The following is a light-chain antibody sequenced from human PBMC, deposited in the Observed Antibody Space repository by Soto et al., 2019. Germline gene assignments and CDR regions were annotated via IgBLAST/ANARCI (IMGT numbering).Light chain of an antibody. CDR2: DVN. CDR1: SSDVVNYKY. Sequence: QSALTQPRSVSGSPGQSVTISCTGTSSDVVNYKYVSWYQHHPGKAPKLIINDVNRRPSGVPDRFSGSKSGNTASLTISGLQSEDEADYYCCSYTDTVLFGGGTKVTVL. V-gene: IGLV2-11*01. CDR3: CSYTDTVL. J-gene: IGLJ2*01.